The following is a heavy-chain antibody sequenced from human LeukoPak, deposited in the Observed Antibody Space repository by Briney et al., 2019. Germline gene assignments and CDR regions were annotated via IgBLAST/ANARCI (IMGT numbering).Heavy chain of an antibody. Sequence: GASVKVSCKASGYTFTSYDINWVRQATGQGLEWMGWMNPNSGNTGCAQKFQGRVTMTRNTSISTAYMELSSLRSEDTAVYYCARAGLLEADYADAFDIWGQGTMVTVSS. CDR3: ARAGLLEADYADAFDI. D-gene: IGHD3-22*01. V-gene: IGHV1-8*01. CDR1: GYTFTSYD. J-gene: IGHJ3*02. CDR2: MNPNSGNT.